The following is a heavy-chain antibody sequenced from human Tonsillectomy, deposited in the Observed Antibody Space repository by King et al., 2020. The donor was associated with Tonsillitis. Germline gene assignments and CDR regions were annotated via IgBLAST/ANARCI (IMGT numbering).Heavy chain of an antibody. CDR1: GGSISSGGYY. Sequence: QLQESGPGLVKPSQTLSLTCTVSGGSISSGGYYWSWIRQHPGKGLEWIGYTYYSGSTYYNPSLKSRVTISVETSKNQFSLKLSSVTAADTAVYYCARDRTNSGYDLGFDYWGQGTLVTVSS. D-gene: IGHD5-12*01. V-gene: IGHV4-31*03. CDR2: TYYSGST. J-gene: IGHJ4*02. CDR3: ARDRTNSGYDLGFDY.